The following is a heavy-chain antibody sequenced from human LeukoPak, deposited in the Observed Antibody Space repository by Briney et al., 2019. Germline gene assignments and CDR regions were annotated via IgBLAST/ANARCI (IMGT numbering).Heavy chain of an antibody. V-gene: IGHV1-24*01. J-gene: IGHJ3*02. Sequence: ASVKVSRKLSGYTLTELSMHWVRQAPGKGLEWVGGFDPEDGETIYAQKIQGRVTMTEDTSTDTAYMELSSLRSEDTAVYYCATAPPGWLQSHGRAFDIWGKGTMVTVSS. CDR1: GYTLTELS. CDR2: FDPEDGET. D-gene: IGHD5-24*01. CDR3: ATAPPGWLQSHGRAFDI.